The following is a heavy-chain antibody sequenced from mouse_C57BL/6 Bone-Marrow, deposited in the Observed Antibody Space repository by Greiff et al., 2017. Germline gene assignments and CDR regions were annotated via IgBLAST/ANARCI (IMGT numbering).Heavy chain of an antibody. CDR2: INPYNGAT. CDR1: GYSFTGYF. Sequence: EVQLQQSGPELVKPGDSVKISCKASGYSFTGYFMNWVMQSPGKSLEWIGRINPYNGATFYNQKFKGQATLTVDKSSSTAHMELRSLTSEDSAVYYCARLGYYDSYFDYWGQGTTLTVSS. D-gene: IGHD2-12*01. CDR3: ARLGYYDSYFDY. V-gene: IGHV1-20*01. J-gene: IGHJ2*01.